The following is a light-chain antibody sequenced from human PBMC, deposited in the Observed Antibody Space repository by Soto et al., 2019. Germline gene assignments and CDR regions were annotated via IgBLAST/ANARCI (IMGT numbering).Light chain of an antibody. Sequence: SYELTQPPSVSVSPGQTASISCFGDELGNKYTFWYQQKPDQSPVVVISQDTERPSGIPERFSGSNSGNTATLTISGTQAMDEADYYCQVWDASTVVFGGGTQLTVL. CDR3: QVWDASTVV. V-gene: IGLV3-1*01. CDR2: QDT. J-gene: IGLJ2*01. CDR1: ELGNKY.